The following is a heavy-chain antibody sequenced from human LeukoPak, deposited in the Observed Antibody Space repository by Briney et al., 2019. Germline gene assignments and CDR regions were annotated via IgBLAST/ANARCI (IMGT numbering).Heavy chain of an antibody. CDR1: GGSISSGNY. Sequence: PSQTLSLTCTVSGGSISSGNYRSWLRKPAGKVVEWIGIIYSSGSTNYNPSLKSRVSISVDTSKNQFSLKLSSVTAADTAVYYCARASGITGTTFYLRPSPPDYWGQGTLVTVSS. J-gene: IGHJ4*02. V-gene: IGHV4-61*02. D-gene: IGHD1-20*01. CDR2: IYSSGST. CDR3: ARASGITGTTFYLRPSPPDY.